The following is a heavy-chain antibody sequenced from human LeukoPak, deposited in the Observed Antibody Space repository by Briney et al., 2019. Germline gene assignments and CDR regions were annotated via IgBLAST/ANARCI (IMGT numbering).Heavy chain of an antibody. V-gene: IGHV1-46*01. CDR3: AREAVTIFALVRTQTTKSPHRFDP. CDR1: GYTFTSYY. D-gene: IGHD3-3*01. J-gene: IGHJ5*02. Sequence: ASVKVSCKASGYTFTSYYMHWVRQAPGQGLEWMGIINPSGGSTSYAQKFQGRVTMTRDTSTSTVYMELSSLRSEDTAVYYCAREAVTIFALVRTQTTKSPHRFDPWGQGTLVTVSS. CDR2: INPSGGST.